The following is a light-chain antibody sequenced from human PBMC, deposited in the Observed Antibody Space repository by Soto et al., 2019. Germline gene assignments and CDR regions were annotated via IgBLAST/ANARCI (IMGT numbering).Light chain of an antibody. V-gene: IGLV2-14*01. Sequence: QSVLAQPASVSGSPGQSITISCTGTTSDVGNYNYVSWFQQHPGKPPKLMIYEVTNRPSGVSNRFSGSKAGITASLTISGLQAEDEGDYYCSSYTTNTTLVFGTGTKVTLL. CDR3: SSYTTNTTLV. CDR1: TSDVGNYNY. J-gene: IGLJ1*01. CDR2: EVT.